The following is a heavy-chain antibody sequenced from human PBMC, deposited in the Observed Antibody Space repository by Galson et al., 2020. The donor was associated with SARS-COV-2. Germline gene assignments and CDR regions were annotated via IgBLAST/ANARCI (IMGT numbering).Heavy chain of an antibody. Sequence: GESLKISCKGSGYSFTSYWISWVRQMPGKGLEWMGRIDPSDSYTNYSPSFQGHVTISADKSISTAYLQWSSLKASDTAMYYCASWGTGDILTGYYKRFRGYGMDVWGQGTTVTVSS. CDR1: GYSFTSYW. CDR3: ASWGTGDILTGYYKRFRGYGMDV. J-gene: IGHJ6*02. V-gene: IGHV5-10-1*01. D-gene: IGHD3-9*01. CDR2: IDPSDSYT.